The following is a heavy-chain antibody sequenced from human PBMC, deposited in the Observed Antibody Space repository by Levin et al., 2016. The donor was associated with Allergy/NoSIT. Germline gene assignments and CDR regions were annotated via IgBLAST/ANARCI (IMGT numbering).Heavy chain of an antibody. V-gene: IGHV4-59*08. J-gene: IGHJ5*02. CDR1: GGSISSYY. CDR3: ARLGCSSTSCYSGWFDP. D-gene: IGHD2-2*01. CDR2: IYYIGST. Sequence: SETLSLTCTVSGGSISSYYWSWIRQPPGKGLEWIGYIYYIGSTNHNPSLKSRVTISVDTSKNQFSLKLSSVTAADTAVYYCARLGCSSTSCYSGWFDPWGQGTLVTVSS.